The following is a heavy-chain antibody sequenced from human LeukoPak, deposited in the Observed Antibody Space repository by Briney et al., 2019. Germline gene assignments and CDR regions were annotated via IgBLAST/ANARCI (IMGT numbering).Heavy chain of an antibody. D-gene: IGHD3-22*01. V-gene: IGHV3-30*02. J-gene: IGHJ1*01. Sequence: HPGGSLRLSCTASVFTFSSYGMHWVRQAPGKGLEWVTFIRYDGSNKYYVDSVKGRFTISRDNSKNTLYLQMNSLRAEDTAVYYCAKDSNYYYDSSGYSFQHWGQGTLVTVSS. CDR1: VFTFSSYG. CDR2: IRYDGSNK. CDR3: AKDSNYYYDSSGYSFQH.